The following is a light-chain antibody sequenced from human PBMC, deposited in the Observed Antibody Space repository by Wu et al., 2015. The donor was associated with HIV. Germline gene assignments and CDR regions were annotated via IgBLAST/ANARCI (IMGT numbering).Light chain of an antibody. CDR1: QSVTTN. V-gene: IGKV3-15*01. CDR2: GAS. Sequence: EVVMTQSPATLSVSPGERATLSCRASQSVTTNLAWYLQKPGQAPRLLIYGASTRASGIPATFSGRGSGTEFTLTINTVQSEDFAIYYCQQYDIWPYTFGQGTNLDI. J-gene: IGKJ2*01. CDR3: QQYDIWPYT.